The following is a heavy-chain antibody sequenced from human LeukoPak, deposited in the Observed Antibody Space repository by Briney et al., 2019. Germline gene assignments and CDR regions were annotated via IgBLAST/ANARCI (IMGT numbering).Heavy chain of an antibody. V-gene: IGHV3-33*08. CDR2: IWYDGSNK. CDR3: AREMGLNIVATFGY. CDR1: GFTFSSTW. J-gene: IGHJ4*02. Sequence: GGSLRLSCAASGFTFSSTWMHWVRQAPGKGLEWVALIWYDGSNKYYADSVQGRFIISRDNSKNTLYLQMNSLRAEDTAVYYCAREMGLNIVATFGYWGQGTLVTVSS. D-gene: IGHD5-12*01.